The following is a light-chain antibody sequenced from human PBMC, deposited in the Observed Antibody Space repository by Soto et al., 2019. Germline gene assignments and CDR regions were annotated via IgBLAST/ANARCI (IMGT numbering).Light chain of an antibody. CDR1: SSDVGGYKY. V-gene: IGLV2-8*01. CDR2: EVT. Sequence: QSALTQPPSASGSPGQSVTISCTGTSSDVGGYKYVSWYQQHPGKAPKLMIYEVTKRPSGVADRFSGSRSGNTASLTVSGLQAEDDADYYCSSYGGSNNFVVFGGGTKLTVL. CDR3: SSYGGSNNFVV. J-gene: IGLJ2*01.